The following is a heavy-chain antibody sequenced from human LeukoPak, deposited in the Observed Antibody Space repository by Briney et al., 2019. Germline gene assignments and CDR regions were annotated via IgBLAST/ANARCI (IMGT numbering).Heavy chain of an antibody. D-gene: IGHD2-2*02. J-gene: IGHJ4*02. CDR1: GFTFSSYA. V-gene: IGHV3-30*01. CDR3: ASLYCSSTSCYTEYYFDY. CDR2: ISYDGSNK. Sequence: GRSLRLSCAASGFTFSSYAMHWVRQAPGKGLEWVAVISYDGSNKYYADSVKGRFTISRDNSKNTLYLQMNSLRAEDTAVYYCASLYCSSTSCYTEYYFDYWGQGTLVTVSS.